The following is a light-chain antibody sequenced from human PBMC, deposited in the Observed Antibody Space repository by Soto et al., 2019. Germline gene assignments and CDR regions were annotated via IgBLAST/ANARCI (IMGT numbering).Light chain of an antibody. J-gene: IGKJ2*01. Sequence: EIVMTQSPATLSVSPGERATLSCRASQSVGSNLAWYQQKPGQAPRLLIYGASTRATGIPARFSGSGSGTEFTLTISNLQSEDFAVYYCQQYNNWPPYTFGQGTELEIK. V-gene: IGKV3-15*01. CDR2: GAS. CDR3: QQYNNWPPYT. CDR1: QSVGSN.